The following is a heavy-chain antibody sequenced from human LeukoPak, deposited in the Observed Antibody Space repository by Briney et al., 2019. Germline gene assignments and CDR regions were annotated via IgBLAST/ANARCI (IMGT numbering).Heavy chain of an antibody. CDR2: INHSGST. CDR3: ARGQGGRRMAGIPYARYNWFDP. D-gene: IGHD6-19*01. Sequence: SETLSLTCAVYGGSFSGYYCSWIRQPPGKGLEWIGEINHSGSTNYNPSLKSRVTISVDTSKNQFSLKLSSVTAADTAVYYCARGQGGRRMAGIPYARYNWFDPWGQGTLVTVSS. V-gene: IGHV4-34*01. CDR1: GGSFSGYY. J-gene: IGHJ5*02.